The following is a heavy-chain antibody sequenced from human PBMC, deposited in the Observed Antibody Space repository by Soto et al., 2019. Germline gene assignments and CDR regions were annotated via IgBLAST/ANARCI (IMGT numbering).Heavy chain of an antibody. Sequence: ASVNVSCKASGYTFTGYYLHWVRQAPGHGLEWMGWINPNSGTTKHAQDFQDRVTLTRDTSISSAYLDLKDRRSDDTAVYYCARGAGRGDCSPGSCPPLDSWGQGTLVTVSS. D-gene: IGHD2-15*01. CDR2: INPNSGTT. CDR1: GYTFTGYY. CDR3: ARGAGRGDCSPGSCPPLDS. J-gene: IGHJ4*02. V-gene: IGHV1-2*02.